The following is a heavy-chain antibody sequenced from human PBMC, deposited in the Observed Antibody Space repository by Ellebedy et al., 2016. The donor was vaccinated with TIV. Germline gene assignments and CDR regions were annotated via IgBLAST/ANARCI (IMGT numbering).Heavy chain of an antibody. V-gene: IGHV3-48*04. J-gene: IGHJ3*01. CDR1: GFPFSTYS. D-gene: IGHD7-27*01. CDR2: ISHSSITI. CDR3: AEDMGWGNERINDAFDV. Sequence: GESLKIPCAAPGFPFSTYSMNWVRQAPGKGLEWGSYISHSSITIYFADSVRGRFTISRDNAKKSLYLQLDSLRAEDTAVYFCAEDMGWGNERINDAFDVWGQGTMVTVSS.